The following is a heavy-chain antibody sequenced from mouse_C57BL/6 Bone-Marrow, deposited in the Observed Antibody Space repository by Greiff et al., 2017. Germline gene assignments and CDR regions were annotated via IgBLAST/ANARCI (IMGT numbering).Heavy chain of an antibody. D-gene: IGHD1-1*01. CDR2: IYPRSGNT. V-gene: IGHV1-81*01. Sequence: QVQLQQSGAELARPGASVKLSCKASGYTFTSYGISWVKQRTGQGLEWIGEIYPRSGNTYYNEKFKGKAPLTADKSSSTAYMELRSLTSEDSAVYFCAKCGYGSSYWWYFDVWGTGTTVTVSS. CDR1: GYTFTSYG. CDR3: AKCGYGSSYWWYFDV. J-gene: IGHJ1*03.